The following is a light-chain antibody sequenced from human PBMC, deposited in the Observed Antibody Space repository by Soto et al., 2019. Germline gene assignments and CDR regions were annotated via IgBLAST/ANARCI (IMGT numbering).Light chain of an antibody. CDR1: QTISSY. J-gene: IGKJ4*01. Sequence: DIQMTQSPSSLSASVGDRVTITCRASQTISSYLNWYQQKPGKAPKLLIYAASNLQSGVPSRFSGSGSGTDFTLTISSLQPEDFATYDCQQSYSTPLTFGGGTKVEIK. V-gene: IGKV1-39*01. CDR2: AAS. CDR3: QQSYSTPLT.